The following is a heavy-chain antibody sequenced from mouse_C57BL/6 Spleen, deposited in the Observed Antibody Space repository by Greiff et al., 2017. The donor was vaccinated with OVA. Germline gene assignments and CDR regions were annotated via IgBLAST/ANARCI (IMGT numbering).Heavy chain of an antibody. V-gene: IGHV1-61*01. D-gene: IGHD3-3*01. CDR1: GYTFTSYW. CDR3: ARPRGGTGAWFAY. Sequence: QVQLQQSGAELVRPGSSVKLSCKASGYTFTSYWMDWVKQRPGQGLEWIGNIYPSDSETHYNQKFKDKATLTVDKSSSTAYMQLSSLTSEDSAVYDCARPRGGTGAWFAYWGQGTLVTVSA. CDR2: IYPSDSET. J-gene: IGHJ3*01.